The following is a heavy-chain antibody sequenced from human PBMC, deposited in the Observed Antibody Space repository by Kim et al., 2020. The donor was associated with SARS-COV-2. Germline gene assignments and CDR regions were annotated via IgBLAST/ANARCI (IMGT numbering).Heavy chain of an antibody. D-gene: IGHD3-9*01. V-gene: IGHV4-39*01. J-gene: IGHJ4*02. Sequence: SETLSLTCSVSGDSIATSDHYWGWVRQPPGQGLQWIGSLYFNRNTFYNPSLKSRVTISVDTSKNQFSLRLSSVTATDTAIYYCARHSHYLSQYFDWRQGT. CDR2: LYFNRNT. CDR3: ARHSHYLSQYFD. CDR1: GDSIATSDHY.